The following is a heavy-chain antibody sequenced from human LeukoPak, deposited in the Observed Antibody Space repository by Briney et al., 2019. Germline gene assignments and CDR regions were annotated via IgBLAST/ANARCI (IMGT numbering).Heavy chain of an antibody. V-gene: IGHV3-53*01. CDR3: ARRTPLYCSGGSCYTN. J-gene: IGHJ4*02. Sequence: GGSLRLSCAASGFTFSSYAMHWVRQAPGKGLEWVSVIYSGGSTYYADSVKGRFTISRDNSKNTLYLQMNSLRAEDTAVYYCARRTPLYCSGGSCYTNWGQGTLVTVSS. D-gene: IGHD2-15*01. CDR1: GFTFSSYA. CDR2: IYSGGST.